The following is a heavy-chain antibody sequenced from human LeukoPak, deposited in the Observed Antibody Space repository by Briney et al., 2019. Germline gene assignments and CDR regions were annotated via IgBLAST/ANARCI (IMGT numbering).Heavy chain of an antibody. Sequence: GGSLRLSCAASGFTFSSYSMNWVRQAPGKGLEWVSSISSSSSYIYYADSVKGRFTISRDNSKNTLYLQMNSLRAEDTAEYYCAKVGYCSSSSCYGAYDAFKIWGPGTMVTVSS. CDR1: GFTFSSYS. CDR3: AKVGYCSSSSCYGAYDAFKI. CDR2: ISSSSSYI. D-gene: IGHD2-2*01. V-gene: IGHV3-21*04. J-gene: IGHJ3*02.